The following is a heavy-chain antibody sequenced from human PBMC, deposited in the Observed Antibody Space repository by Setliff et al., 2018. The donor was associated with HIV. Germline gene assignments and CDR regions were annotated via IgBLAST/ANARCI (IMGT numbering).Heavy chain of an antibody. V-gene: IGHV4-38-2*01. CDR3: ARASSDIPGVDSNYFDD. D-gene: IGHD2-2*01. CDR1: GYSMSSGYY. Sequence: SETLSLTCGVSGYSMSSGYYWGWIRQPPGKGLEWIGNVYHTGSTYYNPSLKSRVTISVDTSKNQFSLKLSSVTAADTAVYYCARASSDIPGVDSNYFDDWGQGTLVTVS. J-gene: IGHJ4*02. CDR2: VYHTGST.